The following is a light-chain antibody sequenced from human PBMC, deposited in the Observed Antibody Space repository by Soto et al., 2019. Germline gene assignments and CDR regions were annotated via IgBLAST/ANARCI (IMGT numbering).Light chain of an antibody. CDR3: QQYGSSPKT. Sequence: EIVLTQSPGTLSLSPGERATLSCRASQSVSSSYLAWYQQKPVQAPRLLIYGASSRATGSPDRFSGSGSGTDFTLTISRLEPEDFAVYYCQQYGSSPKTFGQGTKVDI. J-gene: IGKJ1*01. CDR2: GAS. V-gene: IGKV3-20*01. CDR1: QSVSSSY.